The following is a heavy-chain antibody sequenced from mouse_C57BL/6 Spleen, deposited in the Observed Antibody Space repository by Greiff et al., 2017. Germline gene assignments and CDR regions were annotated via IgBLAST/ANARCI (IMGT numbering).Heavy chain of an antibody. CDR2: IYPGSGST. V-gene: IGHV1-55*01. CDR1: GYTFTSYW. CDR3: ARNPQYYAMDY. J-gene: IGHJ4*01. Sequence: VQLQQPGAELVKPGASVKMSCKASGYTFTSYWITWEKQRPGQGLEWIGDIYPGSGSTNYNEKFKSKATLTVDTSSSTAYMQLSSLTSEDSAVYYCARNPQYYAMDYGGQGTSVTVSS.